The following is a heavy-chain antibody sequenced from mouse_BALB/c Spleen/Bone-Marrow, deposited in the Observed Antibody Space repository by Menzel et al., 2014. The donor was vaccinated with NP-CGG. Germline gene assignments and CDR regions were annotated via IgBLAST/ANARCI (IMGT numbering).Heavy chain of an antibody. J-gene: IGHJ4*01. D-gene: IGHD2-3*01. V-gene: IGHV2-6-7*01. CDR1: GFSLTVYG. CDR3: AKEKDGNLYAMGF. CDR2: IWGDGTT. Sequence: VQLQQSGPGLVAPSQSLSITCTVSGFSLTVYGINWVRQPPGKGLEWLGMIWGDGTTDYNSALRSRLSINKDNSRSQIFLKKNKPQTEYTSRYLWAKEKDGNLYAMGFLGQGTPITVSS.